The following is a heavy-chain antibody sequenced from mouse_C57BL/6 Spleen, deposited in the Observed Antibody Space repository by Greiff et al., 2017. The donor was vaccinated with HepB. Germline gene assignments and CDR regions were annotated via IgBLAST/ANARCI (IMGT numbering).Heavy chain of an antibody. Sequence: QVHVKQPGAELVRPGSSVKLSCKASGYTFTSYWMHWVKQRPIQGLEWIGNIDPSDSETHYNQKFKDKATLTVDKSSSTAYMQLSSLTSEDSAVYYCASLITTVVAEDWYFDVWGTGTTVTVSS. CDR3: ASLITTVVAEDWYFDV. CDR2: IDPSDSET. D-gene: IGHD1-1*01. CDR1: GYTFTSYW. J-gene: IGHJ1*03. V-gene: IGHV1-52*01.